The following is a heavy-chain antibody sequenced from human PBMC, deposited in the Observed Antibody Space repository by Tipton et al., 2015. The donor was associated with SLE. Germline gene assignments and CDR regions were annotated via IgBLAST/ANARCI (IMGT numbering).Heavy chain of an antibody. CDR2: INWNGART. CDR1: GFTYDDHG. D-gene: IGHD3-22*01. Sequence: SLRLSCAASGFTYDDHGMSWVRQAPGKGLEWVSGINWNGARTAYADSVKGRFTISRDNSKSTPYLHLNSLRPDDTAVYYCGQYRYYFDSSNYWDYWGQGTLVTVSS. V-gene: IGHV3-20*04. J-gene: IGHJ4*02. CDR3: GQYRYYFDSSNYWDY.